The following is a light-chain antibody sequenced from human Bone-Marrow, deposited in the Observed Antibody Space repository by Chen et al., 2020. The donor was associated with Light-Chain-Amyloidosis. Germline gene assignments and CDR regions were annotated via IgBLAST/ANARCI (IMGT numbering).Light chain of an antibody. CDR3: SSYAGSYTWV. CDR1: SGDVGGYYF. Sequence: QSALTQPRSVSGSPGQSITISCTGTSGDVGGYYFVSWYQQHPGKAPQLIIYDVSKRPPGVPYRFAGSKSGNTASLTVHGLQDEDEADYYCSSYAGSYTWVFGGGTKLTVL. J-gene: IGLJ3*02. CDR2: DVS. V-gene: IGLV2-11*01.